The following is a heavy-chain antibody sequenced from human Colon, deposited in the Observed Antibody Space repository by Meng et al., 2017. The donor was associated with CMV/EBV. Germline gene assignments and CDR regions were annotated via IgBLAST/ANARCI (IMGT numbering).Heavy chain of an antibody. J-gene: IGHJ2*01. CDR3: ARMALHWYFDL. V-gene: IGHV4-39*07. D-gene: IGHD5-24*01. CDR2: IYYTGND. Sequence: QLQEQGPGLVKPSETLSLTCTVSGDSISGRSYYWGWIRQPPGKGLEWIASIYYTGNDYHNPSLKSRVTISIDTSNNQFSLRLTSVTAADTAVYYCARMALHWYFDLWGRGTLVTVSS. CDR1: GDSISGRSYY.